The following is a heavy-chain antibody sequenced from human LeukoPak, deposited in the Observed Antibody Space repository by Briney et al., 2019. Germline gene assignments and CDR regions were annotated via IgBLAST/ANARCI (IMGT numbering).Heavy chain of an antibody. Sequence: PSETLSLTCTVSGYSISSGYYWGWIRQPPGKGLEWIGSIYHSGSTYYNPSLKSRVTISVDTSKNQFSLKLNSVTAADTAVYYCAMDSYSSGIDYWGQGTLVTVSS. V-gene: IGHV4-38-2*02. CDR1: GYSISSGYY. CDR3: AMDSYSSGIDY. CDR2: IYHSGST. J-gene: IGHJ4*02. D-gene: IGHD6-25*01.